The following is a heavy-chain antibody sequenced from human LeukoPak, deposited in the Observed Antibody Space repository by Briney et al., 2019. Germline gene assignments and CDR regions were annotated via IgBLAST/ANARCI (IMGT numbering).Heavy chain of an antibody. CDR3: ARPDSSEDYMDV. CDR2: IYYSGST. CDR1: GGSISSSSYY. Sequence: SETLSPTCTVSGGSISSSSYYWGWIRQPPGKGLEWIGSIYYSGSTYYNPSLKSRVTISVDTSKNQFSLKLSSVTAADTAVYYCARPDSSEDYMDVWGKGTTVTVSS. V-gene: IGHV4-39*01. J-gene: IGHJ6*03. D-gene: IGHD3-22*01.